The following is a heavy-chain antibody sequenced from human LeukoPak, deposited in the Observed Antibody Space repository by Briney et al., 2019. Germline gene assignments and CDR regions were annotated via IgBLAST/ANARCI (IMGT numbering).Heavy chain of an antibody. Sequence: SQTLSLTCAISGDSVSSNSAGWNWIRQSPSRGLEWLGRTYYRSKWYNDYALSAKSRITINPDTSKNQFSLQLNSVTPEDTAIYYCARAGQTGAWYFDLWGRGTLITVSS. V-gene: IGHV6-1*01. CDR1: GDSVSSNSAG. J-gene: IGHJ2*01. D-gene: IGHD7-27*01. CDR2: TYYRSKWYN. CDR3: ARAGQTGAWYFDL.